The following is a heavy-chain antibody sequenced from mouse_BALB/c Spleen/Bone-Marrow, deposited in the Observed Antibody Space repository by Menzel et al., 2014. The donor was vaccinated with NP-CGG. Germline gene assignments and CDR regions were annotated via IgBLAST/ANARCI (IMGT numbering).Heavy chain of an antibody. CDR3: ARGGYYGSGRYYYAKDY. D-gene: IGHD1-1*01. CDR1: GYTFTSYY. J-gene: IGHJ4*01. Sequence: QVQLKDSGPELVKPGASMRISCKASGYTFTSYYLHWVKQRPGQGLEWIGWIYPGNVNTNYNEKFKDKATLTADKSSTTAYMHLSSLTSEDSAVYFCARGGYYGSGRYYYAKDYWGQGTSVTVSS. V-gene: IGHV1S56*01. CDR2: IYPGNVNT.